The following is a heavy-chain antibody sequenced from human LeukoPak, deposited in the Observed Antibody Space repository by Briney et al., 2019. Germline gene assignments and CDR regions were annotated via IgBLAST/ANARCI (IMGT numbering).Heavy chain of an antibody. Sequence: PGGSLRLSCAASGFTFSNYWMHWVRQAPGKGLEWISSVNGNSADINYADSVKGRFTMSRDNAKNSVYLQMNSLRAEDTAVYYCTRVDLFYYYLDVWGEGTTVTVSS. J-gene: IGHJ6*03. CDR3: TRVDLFYYYLDV. D-gene: IGHD2-2*03. CDR1: GFTFSNYW. CDR2: VNGNSADI. V-gene: IGHV3-21*01.